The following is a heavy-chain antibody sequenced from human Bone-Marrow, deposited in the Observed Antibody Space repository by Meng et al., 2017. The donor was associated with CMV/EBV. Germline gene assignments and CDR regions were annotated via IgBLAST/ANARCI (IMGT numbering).Heavy chain of an antibody. CDR3: ARYCSSTSCPRRYFDL. D-gene: IGHD2-2*01. V-gene: IGHV4-4*07. CDR2: IYTSGST. CDR1: GGSISSYY. Sequence: GSLRLSCTVSGGSISSYYWSWIRQPAGKGLEWIGRIYTSGSTYYNPSLKSRVTISVDTSKNQFSLKLSSVTAADTAVYYCARYCSSTSCPRRYFDLWGRGTLVTVSS. J-gene: IGHJ2*01.